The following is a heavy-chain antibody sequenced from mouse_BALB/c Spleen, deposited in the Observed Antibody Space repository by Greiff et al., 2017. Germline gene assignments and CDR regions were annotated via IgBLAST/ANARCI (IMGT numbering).Heavy chain of an antibody. J-gene: IGHJ1*01. V-gene: IGHV5-6*02. CDR1: GFTFSSYG. CDR2: ISSGGSYT. CDR3: ARQYGYDGDWYFDV. Sequence: DVMLVESGGDLVKPGGSLKLSCAASGFTFSSYGMSWVRQTPVKRLEWVATISSGGSYTYYPDSVKGRFTISRDNAKNTLYLQMSSLKSEDTAMYYCARQYGYDGDWYFDVWGAGTTVTVSS. D-gene: IGHD2-2*01.